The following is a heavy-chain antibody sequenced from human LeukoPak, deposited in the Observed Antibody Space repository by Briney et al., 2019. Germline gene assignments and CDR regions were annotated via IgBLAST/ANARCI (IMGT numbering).Heavy chain of an antibody. CDR3: AKTVGANKNYFDY. J-gene: IGHJ4*02. Sequence: GGSLRLSCAASGFPFSSHGIHWVRQAPGKGLEWVAAILSDGGGDRYADSVRGRFTISRDNSKNTLYLQMNGLRGEDTAVYYCAKTVGANKNYFDYWGQGTLVTVSS. D-gene: IGHD1-26*01. CDR2: ILSDGGGD. V-gene: IGHV3-30*18. CDR1: GFPFSSHG.